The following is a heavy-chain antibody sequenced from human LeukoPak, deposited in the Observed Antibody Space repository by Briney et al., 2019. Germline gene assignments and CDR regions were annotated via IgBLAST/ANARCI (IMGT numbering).Heavy chain of an antibody. V-gene: IGHV3-23*01. D-gene: IGHD3-3*01. J-gene: IGHJ4*02. Sequence: RGSLRLSCAASGFTFSSYAMSWVRQAPGKGLEWVSAISGSGGSTYYADSVKGRFTISRDNSKNTLYLQMNSLRAEDTAVYYCASCFSAPYDFWSGHPFDYWGQGTLVTVSS. CDR2: ISGSGGST. CDR3: ASCFSAPYDFWSGHPFDY. CDR1: GFTFSSYA.